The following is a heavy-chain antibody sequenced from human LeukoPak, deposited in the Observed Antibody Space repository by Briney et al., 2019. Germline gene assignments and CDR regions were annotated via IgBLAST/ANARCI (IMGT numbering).Heavy chain of an antibody. D-gene: IGHD1-7*01. CDR2: ISYDGSNK. CDR1: GFTFSSYA. CDR3: ARDGNYALGPDAFDI. J-gene: IGHJ3*02. V-gene: IGHV3-30-3*01. Sequence: PGRSLRLSCAASGFTFSSYAMHWVRQAPGKGLEWVAVISYDGSNKYYADSVKGRFTISRDNSKNTLYLQMNSLRAEDTAVYYCARDGNYALGPDAFDIWGQGTMVTVSS.